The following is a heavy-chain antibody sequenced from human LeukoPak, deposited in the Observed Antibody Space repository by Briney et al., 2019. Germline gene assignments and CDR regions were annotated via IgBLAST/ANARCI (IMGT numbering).Heavy chain of an antibody. V-gene: IGHV3-74*01. Sequence: GGSVRLSCVASGFTFSENWMHWVRQAPGKGLAWVSHINRDGGLTNYADSVRGRFTISRDNARNTVYLQMSSLRVEDTAIYFCAREEHRLAEAGTSAFDLGGQGTLVTVSP. D-gene: IGHD6-13*01. J-gene: IGHJ3*01. CDR2: INRDGGLT. CDR1: GFTFSENW. CDR3: AREEHRLAEAGTSAFDL.